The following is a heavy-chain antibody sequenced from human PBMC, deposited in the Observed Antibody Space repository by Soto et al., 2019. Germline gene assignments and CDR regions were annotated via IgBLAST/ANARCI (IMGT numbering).Heavy chain of an antibody. CDR2: ISYDGSNK. J-gene: IGHJ4*02. CDR3: AKGELGYCSGGSCYRNQTTHDY. D-gene: IGHD2-15*01. CDR1: GFTFSSYG. Sequence: PGGSLRLSCAASGFTFSSYGMHWVRQAPGKGLEWVAVISYDGSNKYYADSVKGRFTISRDNSKNTLYLQMNSLRAEDTAVYYCAKGELGYCSGGSCYRNQTTHDYWGQGTLVTVSS. V-gene: IGHV3-30*18.